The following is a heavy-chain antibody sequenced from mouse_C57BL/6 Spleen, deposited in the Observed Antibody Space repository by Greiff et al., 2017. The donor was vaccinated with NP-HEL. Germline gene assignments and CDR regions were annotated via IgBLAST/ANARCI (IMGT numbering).Heavy chain of an antibody. V-gene: IGHV1-55*01. J-gene: IGHJ2*01. CDR1: GYTFTSYW. CDR2: IYPGSGST. CDR3: ARSRGYGNYPGY. D-gene: IGHD2-1*01. Sequence: QVQLQQPGAELVKPGASVKMSCKASGYTFTSYWITWVKQRPGQGLEWIGDIYPGSGSTNYNEKFKSKATLTVDTSSSTAYMQLSSLTSEDSAVYYCARSRGYGNYPGYWGQGTTLTVSS.